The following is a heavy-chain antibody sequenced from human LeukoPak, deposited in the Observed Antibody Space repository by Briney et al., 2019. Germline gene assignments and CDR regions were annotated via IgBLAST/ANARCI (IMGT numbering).Heavy chain of an antibody. D-gene: IGHD2-2*01. J-gene: IGHJ5*02. V-gene: IGHV4-34*01. Sequence: PSETLSLTCAVYGGSRSDYNWSWIRQPPGKGLEWIGEINHSGSTNYNPSLKSRVTISVDTSKNQFSLKLSSVTAADTAVYYCARRGVPAARGWFDPWGQGTLITVSS. CDR3: ARRGVPAARGWFDP. CDR1: GGSRSDYN. CDR2: INHSGST.